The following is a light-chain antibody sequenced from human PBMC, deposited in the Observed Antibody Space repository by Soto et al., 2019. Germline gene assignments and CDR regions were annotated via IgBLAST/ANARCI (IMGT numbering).Light chain of an antibody. J-gene: IGKJ4*01. CDR2: GAS. Sequence: EVVMTQVPATLSVSPGERATLSCRASESIFSKLAWYQQKVGQTPRLVIFGASTRATGIPDRFSGSESGTDFTLTISSLQSEDFGIYYCQQYNKWPPTFGGGTKVEI. CDR1: ESIFSK. CDR3: QQYNKWPPT. V-gene: IGKV3-15*01.